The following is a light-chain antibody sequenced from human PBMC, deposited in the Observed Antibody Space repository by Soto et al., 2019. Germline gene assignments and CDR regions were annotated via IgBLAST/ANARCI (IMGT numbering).Light chain of an antibody. Sequence: DIPMTQSPSTLSASVGDRVTITCRASQSISSWLAWYQQKPGKAPKPLIYKASSLESGVPSRFSGSGSGTEFTLTISSLQPDDFATYYCQQYNSYSQTFGQGTKVDI. J-gene: IGKJ1*01. CDR3: QQYNSYSQT. CDR2: KAS. V-gene: IGKV1-5*03. CDR1: QSISSW.